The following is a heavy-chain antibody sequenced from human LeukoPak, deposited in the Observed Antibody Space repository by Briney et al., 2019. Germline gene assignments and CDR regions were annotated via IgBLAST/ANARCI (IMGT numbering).Heavy chain of an antibody. CDR3: ARVGRWGVIITYFFDY. CDR2: ISSSGSTI. J-gene: IGHJ4*02. Sequence: GGSLRLSCAASGFTFSDYYMSWIRQAPGKGLEWVSYISSSGSTIYYADSVKGRFTISRDNSKNTLYLQMNSLRAEDTAVYYCARVGRWGVIITYFFDYWGQGTLVTVSS. V-gene: IGHV3-11*04. CDR1: GFTFSDYY. D-gene: IGHD3-10*01.